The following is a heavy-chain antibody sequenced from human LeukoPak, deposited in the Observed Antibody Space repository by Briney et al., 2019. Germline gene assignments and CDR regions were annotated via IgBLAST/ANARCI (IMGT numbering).Heavy chain of an antibody. Sequence: GGSLRLSCAASGFTFSSFWMSWVRQAPGRGPEWVSNINQDGGSIYYVDSVKGRFTISRDNAKNSLSLQMSSLRAEDTAVYYCKKDRRGANLYHLVVWGKGTGVSVSS. J-gene: IGHJ6*03. V-gene: IGHV3-7*01. D-gene: IGHD2-8*01. CDR2: INQDGGSI. CDR1: GFTFSSFW. CDR3: KKDRRGANLYHLVV.